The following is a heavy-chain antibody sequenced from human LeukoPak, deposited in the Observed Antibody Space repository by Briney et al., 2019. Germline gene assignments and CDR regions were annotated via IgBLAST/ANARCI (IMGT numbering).Heavy chain of an antibody. V-gene: IGHV1-2*02. D-gene: IGHD3-16*01. Sequence: ASVKVSCKASGYTFTGYYLHWVRQAPGHGLEWMGWINPNSGGTNYAQKFQGRVTMTRDTSISTAYMELSGLRSDDTAVYYCARVPGGVTTWFDPWGQGTQVTVSS. CDR1: GYTFTGYY. CDR2: INPNSGGT. CDR3: ARVPGGVTTWFDP. J-gene: IGHJ5*02.